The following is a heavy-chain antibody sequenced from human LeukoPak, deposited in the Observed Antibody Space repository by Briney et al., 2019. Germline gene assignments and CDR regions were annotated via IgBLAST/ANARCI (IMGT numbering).Heavy chain of an antibody. CDR3: ARDSSSSIDVGYFDY. Sequence: GGSLRLSCAASGFTFSSYEMNWVRQAPGKGLEWVSYISSSGSTIYYADSVKGRFTISRDNAKNSLYLQMNSLRAEDTAVYYCARDSSSSIDVGYFDYWGQGTLVTVSS. CDR1: GFTFSSYE. D-gene: IGHD6-6*01. V-gene: IGHV3-48*03. J-gene: IGHJ4*02. CDR2: ISSSGSTI.